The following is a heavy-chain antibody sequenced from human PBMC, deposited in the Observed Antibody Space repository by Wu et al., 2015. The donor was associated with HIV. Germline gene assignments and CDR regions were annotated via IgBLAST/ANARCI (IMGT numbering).Heavy chain of an antibody. CDR3: ARGSIAVAGTPPSFXY. CDR2: MNPNSGNT. J-gene: IGHJ4*02. Sequence: QVQLVQSGAEVKKPGASVKVSCKASGYTFTSYDINWVRQATGQGLEWMGWMNPNSGNTGYAQKFQGRVTMTRNTSISTAYMELSSLRSEDTAVYYCARGSIAVAGTPPSFXYWGQGTLVTVSS. V-gene: IGHV1-8*01. D-gene: IGHD6-19*01. CDR1: GYTFTSYD.